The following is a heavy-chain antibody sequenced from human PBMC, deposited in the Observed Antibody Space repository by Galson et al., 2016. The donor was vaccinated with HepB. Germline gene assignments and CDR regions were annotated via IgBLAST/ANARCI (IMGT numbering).Heavy chain of an antibody. J-gene: IGHJ2*01. Sequence: SVKVSCKVSGYRLSELSMHWVRQAPGKGLEWMGSFDPEHGETIFTQKFQGRVTVTEDTSTDTAYMDLSSLRSDDTAVYYCAAYYYVWHFDLWGRGTLVTVSS. D-gene: IGHD3-16*01. CDR1: GYRLSELS. CDR3: AAYYYVWHFDL. CDR2: FDPEHGET. V-gene: IGHV1-24*01.